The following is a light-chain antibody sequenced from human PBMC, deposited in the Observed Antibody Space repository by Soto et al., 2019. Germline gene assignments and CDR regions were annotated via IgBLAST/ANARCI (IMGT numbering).Light chain of an antibody. CDR3: QQYNNWPLYT. CDR2: AAS. CDR1: QSVRSN. Sequence: EIVMTQSPATLSVSPGEKATLSCRASQSVRSNLAWYQQKPGQSPRLLIYAASTRATGIPARFSGSGSGTEFTLTISSRQSEDFAVYYCQQYNNWPLYTFGQGTKLEIK. V-gene: IGKV3-15*01. J-gene: IGKJ2*01.